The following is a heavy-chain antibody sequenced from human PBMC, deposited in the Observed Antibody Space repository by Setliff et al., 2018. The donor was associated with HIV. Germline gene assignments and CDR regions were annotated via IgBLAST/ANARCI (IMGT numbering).Heavy chain of an antibody. CDR1: RFPFSTYW. J-gene: IGHJ2*01. V-gene: IGHV3-7*01. CDR2: IKLDGSEK. Sequence: GGSLRLSCAASRFPFSTYWMSWVRQAPGQGLEWVANIKLDGSEKYYVDSVKGRFTISRDNAKNSLSLQMNSLRAEDTAVYYCAREVSWFFDLWGHGTLVTVSS. CDR3: AREVSWFFDL.